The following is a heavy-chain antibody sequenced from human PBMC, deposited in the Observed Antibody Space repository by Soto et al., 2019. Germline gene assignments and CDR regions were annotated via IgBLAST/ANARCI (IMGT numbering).Heavy chain of an antibody. V-gene: IGHV3-23*01. J-gene: IGHJ4*02. Sequence: EVQLLESGGGLVQPGGSLRLSCAASGFTFSGYAMSWVRQAPGKGLEWVSSITSGADTYYADSVKGRFTISRDNSKNTVSLQLNSLTAEDTALYYCAKAGQFDNWGQGTLVTVSS. CDR3: AKAGQFDN. CDR1: GFTFSGYA. CDR2: ITSGADT.